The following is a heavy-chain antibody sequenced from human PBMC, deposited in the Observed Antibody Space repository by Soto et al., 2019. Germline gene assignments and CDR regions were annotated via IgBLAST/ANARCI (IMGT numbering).Heavy chain of an antibody. D-gene: IGHD3-3*01. V-gene: IGHV4-61*01. CDR1: GGSVSSGSYY. CDR2: IYYSGTT. J-gene: IGHJ6*02. Sequence: SETLSLTCTVSGGSVSSGSYYWTWIRQPPGKGLEWLGYIYYSGTTNYNPPLKSRITISVDTSGNQFSLKLSSVTAADTAVYFCARGERLYYYYYGMDVWGQGSTVTVSS. CDR3: ARGERLYYYYYGMDV.